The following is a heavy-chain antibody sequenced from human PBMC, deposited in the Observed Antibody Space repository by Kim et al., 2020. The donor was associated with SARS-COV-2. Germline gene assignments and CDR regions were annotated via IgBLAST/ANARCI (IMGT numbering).Heavy chain of an antibody. Sequence: GGSLRLSCAASGFTVSSYYMSWVRQAPGKGLEWVSVIYSGGSTYYADSVKGRFTISRDNSKNTLYLQMNSLRAEDTAVYYCARGHTEGYYYYGMDVWGQGTTVTVSS. CDR3: ARGHTEGYYYYGMDV. D-gene: IGHD2-8*02. CDR1: GFTVSSYY. J-gene: IGHJ6*02. V-gene: IGHV3-53*01. CDR2: IYSGGST.